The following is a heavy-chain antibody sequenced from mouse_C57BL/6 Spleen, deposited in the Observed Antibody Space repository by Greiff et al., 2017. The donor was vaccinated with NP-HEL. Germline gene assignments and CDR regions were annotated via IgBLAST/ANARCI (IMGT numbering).Heavy chain of an antibody. CDR2: IRLKSDNYAT. Sequence: EVQVVESGGGLVQPGGSMKLSCVASGFTFSNYWMNWVRQSPEKGLEWVAQIRLKSDNYATHYAESVKGRFTISRDASKSSVYLLMNNLKAEDTGIYCRTGDYGYYYSMDYWGQGTSVTVSS. J-gene: IGHJ4*01. CDR1: GFTFSNYW. D-gene: IGHD2-4*01. V-gene: IGHV6-3*01. CDR3: TGDYGYYYSMDY.